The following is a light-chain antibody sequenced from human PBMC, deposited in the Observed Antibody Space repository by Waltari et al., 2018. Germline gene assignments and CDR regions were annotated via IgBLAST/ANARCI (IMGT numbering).Light chain of an antibody. CDR3: CSYAGSNSII. CDR2: EVS. V-gene: IGLV2-23*02. CDR1: SSDVGSDNF. Sequence: QSALTQPAPVSGSPGPSIPISCTGTSSDVGSDNFFSWYQHHPGKARKLMIYEVSKRPSGISDRFSGSKSGNTASLTVSGLQAEDEADYYCCSYAGSNSIIFGGGTKLTVL. J-gene: IGLJ2*01.